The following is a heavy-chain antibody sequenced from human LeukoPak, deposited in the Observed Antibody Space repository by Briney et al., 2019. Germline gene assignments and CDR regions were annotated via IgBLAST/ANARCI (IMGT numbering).Heavy chain of an antibody. CDR3: TRDRPGGGGYPKYGMDV. V-gene: IGHV3-49*04. D-gene: IGHD1-26*01. CDR1: GLTFGDYA. J-gene: IGHJ6*02. CDR2: IRSKAYGGTT. Sequence: GGSLRLSCTASGLTFGDYAMSWVRQAPGMGLEWVGFIRSKAYGGTTEYAASVKGRFTISRDDSKSIAYLQMNSLKTEDTAVYYCTRDRPGGGGYPKYGMDVWGQGTTVTVSS.